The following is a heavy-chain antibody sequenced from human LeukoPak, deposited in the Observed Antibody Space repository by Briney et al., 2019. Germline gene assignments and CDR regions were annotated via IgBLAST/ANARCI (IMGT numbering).Heavy chain of an antibody. D-gene: IGHD3-10*01. CDR2: IYYSGST. CDR3: ASEPYGSGSFLGAFDI. V-gene: IGHV4-39*01. CDR1: GASISSYY. J-gene: IGHJ3*02. Sequence: SETLSLTCTVSGASISSYYWGWIRQPPGKGLEWIGSIYYSGSTYYNPSLKSRVTISIDTSKNQFSLKLSSVTAADAAVYYCASEPYGSGSFLGAFDIWGQGTMVTVSS.